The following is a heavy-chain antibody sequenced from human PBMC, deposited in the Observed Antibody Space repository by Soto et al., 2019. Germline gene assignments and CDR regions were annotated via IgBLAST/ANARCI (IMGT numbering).Heavy chain of an antibody. D-gene: IGHD6-6*01. Sequence: QVHLVQSGAEVKKPGASVMVSCKASGYTFTDYYMEWVRQAPGQGLEWMGWINLNSGDTNFAQQFQGRVTMTRDTSITTAYMDLTRLRSDDTAVYYCARARPPLNWFDRWGQGTLVTVSS. CDR2: INLNSGDT. V-gene: IGHV1-2*02. CDR3: ARARPPLNWFDR. J-gene: IGHJ5*02. CDR1: GYTFTDYY.